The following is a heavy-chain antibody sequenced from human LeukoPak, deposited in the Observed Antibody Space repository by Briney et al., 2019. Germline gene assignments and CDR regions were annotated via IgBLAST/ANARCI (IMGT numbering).Heavy chain of an antibody. V-gene: IGHV4-39*02. D-gene: IGHD6-13*01. J-gene: IGHJ4*02. CDR2: IYYSGST. CDR1: GGSISSSSYY. Sequence: SETLSLTCTVSGGSISSSSYYWGWIRQPPGKGLEWIGSIYYSGSTYYNPSLKSRVTISVDTSKNQFSLKLSSVTAADTVVYYCAGEAAAATRSFDYWGQGTLVTVSS. CDR3: AGEAAAATRSFDY.